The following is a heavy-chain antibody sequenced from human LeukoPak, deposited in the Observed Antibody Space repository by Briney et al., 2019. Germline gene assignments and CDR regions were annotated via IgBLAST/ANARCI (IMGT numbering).Heavy chain of an antibody. CDR3: AKDGVVVAATPHYYFDY. Sequence: GGSLRLSCAASGFTFSSYAMSWVRQAPGKGLEWVSAISGSGGSTYYADSVKGRFTISRDNSKNTPYLQMNSLRAEDTAVYYCAKDGVVVAATPHYYFDYWGQGALVTVSS. D-gene: IGHD2-15*01. CDR1: GFTFSSYA. CDR2: ISGSGGST. V-gene: IGHV3-23*01. J-gene: IGHJ4*02.